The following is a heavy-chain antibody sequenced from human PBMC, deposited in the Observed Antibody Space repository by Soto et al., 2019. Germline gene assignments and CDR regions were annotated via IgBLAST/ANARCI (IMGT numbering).Heavy chain of an antibody. CDR3: AKEGTSSSRYYFDY. D-gene: IGHD2-2*01. J-gene: IGHJ4*02. V-gene: IGHV3-9*01. CDR2: ISWNSGSI. CDR1: GFTFDDYA. Sequence: GGSLRLSFAASGFTFDDYAMHWVRQAPGKGLEWVSGISWNSGSIGYADSVKGRFTISRDNAKNSLYLQMNSLRAEDTALYYCAKEGTSSSRYYFDYWGQGTLVTVSS.